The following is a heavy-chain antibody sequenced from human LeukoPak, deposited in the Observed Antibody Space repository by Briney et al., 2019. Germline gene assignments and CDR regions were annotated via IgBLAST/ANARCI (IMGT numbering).Heavy chain of an antibody. D-gene: IGHD4-11*01. CDR1: GYTFTGYY. J-gene: IGHJ4*02. V-gene: IGHV1-2*06. CDR3: ARGEDYSHDY. CDR2: INPDNGGA. Sequence: ASVKVSCRASGYTFTGYYMHWVRQAPGQGLEWVGRINPDNGGATFAQKFQGRVTMTRDTSISTVSMELNRLTSDDTAIYYCARGEDYSHDYWGQGTLVTVSS.